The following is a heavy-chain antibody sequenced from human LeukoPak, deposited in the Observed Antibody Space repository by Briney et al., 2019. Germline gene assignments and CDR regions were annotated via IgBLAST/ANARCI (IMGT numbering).Heavy chain of an antibody. J-gene: IGHJ4*02. CDR3: ARVGYYGSGSYSIVY. Sequence: PSETLSLTCTVSGGSISSYYWGWIRQPPGKGLEWIGYIYYSGSTNYNPSLKSRVTISVDTSKNQFSLKLSSVTAADTAVYYCARVGYYGSGSYSIVYWGQGTLVTVSS. D-gene: IGHD3-10*01. V-gene: IGHV4-59*01. CDR1: GGSISSYY. CDR2: IYYSGST.